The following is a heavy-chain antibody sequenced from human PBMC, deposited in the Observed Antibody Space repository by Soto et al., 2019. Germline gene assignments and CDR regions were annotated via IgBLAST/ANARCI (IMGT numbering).Heavy chain of an antibody. V-gene: IGHV4-31*03. CDR3: ARILSSGHSDY. CDR2: MFYSGGF. D-gene: IGHD2-15*01. J-gene: IGHJ4*02. Sequence: SETLSLTCTVSGGSISGGGSYWSWIRQRPGKGLEWIGYMFYSGGFYYNQSLKGRVMISSDTSKNQFSLNLTSLTAADTAVYYCARILSSGHSDYWGQGTLVTVSS. CDR1: GGSISGGGSY.